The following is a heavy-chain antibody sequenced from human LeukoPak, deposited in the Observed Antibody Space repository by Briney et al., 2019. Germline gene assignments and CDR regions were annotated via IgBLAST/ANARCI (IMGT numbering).Heavy chain of an antibody. Sequence: PSQTLSLTCTVSGGSISSGDYYWSWIRRPPGKGLEWIGYIYYSGSTNYNPSLKSRVTISVDTSKNQFSLKLSSVTAADTAVYYCARHHNSSPADYAFDIWGQGTMVTVSS. CDR2: IYYSGST. D-gene: IGHD6-13*01. J-gene: IGHJ3*02. CDR3: ARHHNSSPADYAFDI. V-gene: IGHV4-30-4*01. CDR1: GGSISSGDYY.